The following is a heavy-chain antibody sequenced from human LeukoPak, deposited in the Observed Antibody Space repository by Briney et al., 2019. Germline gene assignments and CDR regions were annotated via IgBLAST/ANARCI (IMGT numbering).Heavy chain of an antibody. Sequence: PGGSLRLSCAASGFTFSSYAMSWVRQAPGKGLEWVSAISGSGGSTYYADSVKGRFTISRDNSKNTLYLQMNRLRAEDTAVYYCAKDRPKGMRDYVWGINHPRSIWGQGTMVTVSS. V-gene: IGHV3-23*01. CDR3: AKDRPKGMRDYVWGINHPRSI. CDR1: GFTFSSYA. D-gene: IGHD3-16*01. J-gene: IGHJ3*02. CDR2: ISGSGGST.